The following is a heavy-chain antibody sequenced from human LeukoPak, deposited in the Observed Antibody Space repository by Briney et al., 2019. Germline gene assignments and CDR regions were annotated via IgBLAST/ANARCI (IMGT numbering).Heavy chain of an antibody. Sequence: GGSLRLSCAASGFTFSGYSMNWVRQAPGKGLEWVSSISSSSSYIYYADSVKGRFTISRDNAKNSLYLQMNSLRAEDTAVYYCARGSQAYCGGDCYRYFQHWGQGTLVTVSS. J-gene: IGHJ1*01. D-gene: IGHD2-21*02. CDR1: GFTFSGYS. V-gene: IGHV3-21*01. CDR3: ARGSQAYCGGDCYRYFQH. CDR2: ISSSSSYI.